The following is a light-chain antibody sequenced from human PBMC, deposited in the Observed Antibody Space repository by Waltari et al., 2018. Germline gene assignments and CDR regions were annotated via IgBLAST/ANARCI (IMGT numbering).Light chain of an antibody. CDR2: EDT. CDR1: SSDVGSNNL. J-gene: IGLJ2*01. V-gene: IGLV2-23*01. Sequence: SALTQPASVSGSHGQSITISYTGTSSDVGSNNLVSWYQNHPGKAPKLMIYEDTKRPSGVSNRFSSSKSGNTASLTISGLQAEDEADYYCCSYAGSTASILLGGGTKLTVL. CDR3: CSYAGSTASIL.